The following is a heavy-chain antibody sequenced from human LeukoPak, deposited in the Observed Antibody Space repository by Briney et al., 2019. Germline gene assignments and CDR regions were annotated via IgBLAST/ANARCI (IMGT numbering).Heavy chain of an antibody. CDR2: IKSNTDGGTS. CDR1: GFTSTNTW. Sequence: GGSLRLSCAASGFTSTNTWMTWVRQAPGKGLEWVGRIKSNTDGGTSDFAAPVKGRFTISRDDSINTLFLQMSSLKTEDTAVYCCATYGSGSCYNYWGRGTLVTVSS. D-gene: IGHD3-10*01. CDR3: ATYGSGSCYNY. J-gene: IGHJ4*02. V-gene: IGHV3-15*01.